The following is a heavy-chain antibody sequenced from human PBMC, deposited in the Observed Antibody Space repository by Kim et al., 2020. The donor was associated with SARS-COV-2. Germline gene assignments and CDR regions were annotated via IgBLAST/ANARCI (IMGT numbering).Heavy chain of an antibody. Sequence: GSITSYAESGKGRFTISRDNVKNMLYLQMKSLRAEDTAVYYCVRAVAKDYWGQGTLVTVSS. D-gene: IGHD6-19*01. J-gene: IGHJ4*02. V-gene: IGHV3-74*01. CDR2: GSIT. CDR3: VRAVAKDY.